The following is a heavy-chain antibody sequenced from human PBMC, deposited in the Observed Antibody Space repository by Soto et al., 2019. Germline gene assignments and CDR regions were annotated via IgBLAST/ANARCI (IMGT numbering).Heavy chain of an antibody. V-gene: IGHV3-30*18. CDR3: AKHNSGSYYYFDY. Sequence: QVQLVESGGGVVQPGRSLRLSCAASGFTFSSYGMHWVRKAPGKGLEWVAVVSYDGSNKYYADSVKGRFTISRDNSKNPLYLQMNSLRAEDTAVYYCAKHNSGSYYYFDYWGQGTLVTVSS. CDR1: GFTFSSYG. CDR2: VSYDGSNK. D-gene: IGHD1-26*01. J-gene: IGHJ4*02.